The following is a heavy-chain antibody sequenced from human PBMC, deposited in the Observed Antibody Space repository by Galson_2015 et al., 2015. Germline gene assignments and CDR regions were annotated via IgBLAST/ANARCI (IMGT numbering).Heavy chain of an antibody. CDR3: ARSGYSGYDRGGVFGY. Sequence: QSGAEVKKSGESLKISCKGSGYSFTSYWIGWVRQMPGKGLEWMGIIYPGDSDTRYSPSFQGQVTISADKSISTAYLQWSSLKASDTAMYYCARSGYSGYDRGGVFGYWGQGTLVTVSS. CDR2: IYPGDSDT. V-gene: IGHV5-51*01. J-gene: IGHJ4*02. CDR1: GYSFTSYW. D-gene: IGHD5-12*01.